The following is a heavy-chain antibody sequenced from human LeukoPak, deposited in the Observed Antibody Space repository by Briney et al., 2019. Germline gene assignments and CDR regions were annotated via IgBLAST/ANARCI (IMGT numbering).Heavy chain of an antibody. CDR3: ASPNCSGGSCYSDY. J-gene: IGHJ4*02. CDR1: GGTFSSYA. CDR2: IIPILGIA. V-gene: IGHV1-69*04. Sequence: ASVEVSCKASGGTFSSYAISWVRQAPGQGLEWMGRIIPILGIANYAQKFQGRVTITADKSTSTAYMELSSLRSEDTAVYYCASPNCSGGSCYSDYWGQGTLVTVSS. D-gene: IGHD2-15*01.